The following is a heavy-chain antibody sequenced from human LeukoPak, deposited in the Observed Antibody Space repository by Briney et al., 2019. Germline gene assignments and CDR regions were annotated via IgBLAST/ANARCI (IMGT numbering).Heavy chain of an antibody. CDR3: ARQAAVVAAAGTYDY. V-gene: IGHV3-66*04. CDR2: VYGGGNT. D-gene: IGHD6-13*01. CDR1: GFTVSSNY. Sequence: GGSLRLSCVASGFTVSSNYMSWVRQAPGKGLEWVSVVYGGGNTYYADSVKGRFTVSRDNSRNTLYLQMNSLIAEDTAMYYCARQAAVVAAAGTYDYWGQGTLVTVSS. J-gene: IGHJ4*02.